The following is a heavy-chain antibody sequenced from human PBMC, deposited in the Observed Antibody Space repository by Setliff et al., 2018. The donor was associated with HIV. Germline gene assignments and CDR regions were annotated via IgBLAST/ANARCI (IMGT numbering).Heavy chain of an antibody. J-gene: IGHJ4*02. CDR2: INHSGST. CDR3: ARRDHRSDRITMVRGVIIKRGGGFDY. D-gene: IGHD3-10*01. Sequence: KPSETLSLTCAVYGGSFSGYYWSWIRQPPGKGLEWIGEINHSGSTNYNPSLKSRVTISVDTSKNQFSLKLSSVTAADTAVYYCARRDHRSDRITMVRGVIIKRGGGFDYWGQGTLVTVSS. V-gene: IGHV4-34*01. CDR1: GGSFSGYY.